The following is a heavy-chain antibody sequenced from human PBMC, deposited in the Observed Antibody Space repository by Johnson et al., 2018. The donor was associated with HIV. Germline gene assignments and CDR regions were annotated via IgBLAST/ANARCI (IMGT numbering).Heavy chain of an antibody. J-gene: IGHJ3*02. CDR3: AGGYGSGSGDAFDI. D-gene: IGHD3-10*01. Sequence: QVQPVESRGGVVQPGRSLRLSCAASGFTFSSYGTHWVRQAPGKGLAWVSVIYSGGSTYYADSVKGRFTISRDNSKNTLYLQMNSLRAEDTAVYYCAGGYGSGSGDAFDIWGQGTMVTVSS. CDR2: IYSGGST. CDR1: GFTFSSYG. V-gene: IGHV3-NL1*01.